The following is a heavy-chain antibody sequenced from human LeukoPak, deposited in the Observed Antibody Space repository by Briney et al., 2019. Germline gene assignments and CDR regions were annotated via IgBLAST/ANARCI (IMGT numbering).Heavy chain of an antibody. CDR2: ISGSGSST. Sequence: GGSLRLSCATSGFTFKNYAMTWVRQAPGKELEWVSSISGSGSSTSYADSVKGRFTISRDNSKNTLYLQMNSLRAEDTAVYYCAKPYYDILTGYSQLYYFDYWGQGTLATVSS. V-gene: IGHV3-23*01. CDR3: AKPYYDILTGYSQLYYFDY. CDR1: GFTFKNYA. J-gene: IGHJ4*02. D-gene: IGHD3-9*01.